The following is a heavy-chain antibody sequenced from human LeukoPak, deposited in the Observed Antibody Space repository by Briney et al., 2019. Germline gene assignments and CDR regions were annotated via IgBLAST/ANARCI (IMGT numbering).Heavy chain of an antibody. V-gene: IGHV3-21*04. CDR2: ISSMSGRYI. J-gene: IGHJ4*02. D-gene: IGHD3-10*01. CDR1: GFTFSSYS. Sequence: GGSLRLSCEASGFTFSSYSMTWVRQAPGKGLEWVAFISSMSGRYIYYAESLKGRFTISRDNARNSLYLQMNSLRAEDTALYYCAKDGGSGISYFDYWGQGTLVTVSS. CDR3: AKDGGSGISYFDY.